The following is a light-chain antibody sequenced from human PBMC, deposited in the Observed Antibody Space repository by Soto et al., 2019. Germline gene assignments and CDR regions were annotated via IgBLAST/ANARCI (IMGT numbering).Light chain of an antibody. CDR2: STS. J-gene: IGKJ1*01. V-gene: IGKV3-20*01. Sequence: IVLAHSPGTLSLSPGERATLSCRASQSVGATYLAWYQQKPGQAPRLLMYSTSIRATGIPDRFSGSGSGTYFTLTISRLDPEDFAVYYCQGYDRAPMWTFGQGTLVDIK. CDR3: QGYDRAPMWT. CDR1: QSVGATY.